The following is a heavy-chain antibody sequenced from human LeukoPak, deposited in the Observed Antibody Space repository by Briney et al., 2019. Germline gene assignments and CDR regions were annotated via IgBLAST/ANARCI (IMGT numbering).Heavy chain of an antibody. V-gene: IGHV3-23*01. CDR2: IRAAGGTT. Sequence: GGSLRLSCAASGFTFSTFAMGWVRQAPGERLEWVSFIRAAGGTTYYADSVKGRFTISRDNSKNTVSLQMNSLRAEDTAVYYCARGCGRASCPYFFDSWGHGSLVSVSS. D-gene: IGHD2-2*01. J-gene: IGHJ4*01. CDR3: ARGCGRASCPYFFDS. CDR1: GFTFSTFA.